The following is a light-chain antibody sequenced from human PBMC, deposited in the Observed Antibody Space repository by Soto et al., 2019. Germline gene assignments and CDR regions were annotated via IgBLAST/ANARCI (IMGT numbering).Light chain of an antibody. Sequence: DIHMTQSPSSLSASVGDMVTITCRASQSISTYLNWYQQTPGTAPKLLIFAASSLQSGVPSRFSGSGSGTDLTLTISTLKHEDFATYFCQQSYSTPFTFGPGTKVDIK. CDR1: QSISTY. J-gene: IGKJ3*01. V-gene: IGKV1-39*01. CDR3: QQSYSTPFT. CDR2: AAS.